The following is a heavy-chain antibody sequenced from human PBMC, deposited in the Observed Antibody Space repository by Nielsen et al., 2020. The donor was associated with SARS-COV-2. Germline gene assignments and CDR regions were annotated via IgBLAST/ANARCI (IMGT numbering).Heavy chain of an antibody. Sequence: GESLKISCAASGFTFSRYTMNWVRQAPGKRLEWVSSITSSSSYIYYADSVKGRFTISRDNAKNSLYLQMNSLRAEDTAVYYCARDGLTDIYYGMDVWGQGTTVTVSS. V-gene: IGHV3-21*01. CDR2: ITSSSSYI. D-gene: IGHD2-21*02. CDR1: GFTFSRYT. J-gene: IGHJ6*02. CDR3: ARDGLTDIYYGMDV.